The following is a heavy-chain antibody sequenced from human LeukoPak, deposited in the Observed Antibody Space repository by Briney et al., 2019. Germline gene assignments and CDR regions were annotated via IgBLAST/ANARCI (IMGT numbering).Heavy chain of an antibody. CDR3: ARGGYRVGLCDC. V-gene: IGHV4-59*12. CDR1: GGSISDFY. D-gene: IGHD5-12*01. J-gene: IGHJ4*02. Sequence: SETLSLTCTVSGGSISDFYWGWIRQAPGKGLEWIGHIHDSGSAEYNLALKSRVTISLDTSKKQFSLKVKSVTAADTAVYFCARGGYRVGLCDCWGQGTLVTVSS. CDR2: IHDSGSA.